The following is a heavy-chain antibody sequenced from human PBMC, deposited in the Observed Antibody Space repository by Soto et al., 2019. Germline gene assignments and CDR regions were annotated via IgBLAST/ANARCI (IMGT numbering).Heavy chain of an antibody. Sequence: ASVKVSCKASGYTFTSYYMHWVRQAPGQGLEWMGIINPSGGSTSYAQKFQGRVNMTRDTSTSTVYMQLSSLRSEDTAVYHCARTGYSSGWYQIWGQGTLVTVSS. V-gene: IGHV1-46*01. CDR1: GYTFTSYY. D-gene: IGHD6-19*01. CDR2: INPSGGST. J-gene: IGHJ4*02. CDR3: ARTGYSSGWYQI.